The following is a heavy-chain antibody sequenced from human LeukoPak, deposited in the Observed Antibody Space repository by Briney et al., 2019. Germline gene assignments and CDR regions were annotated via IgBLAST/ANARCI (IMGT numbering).Heavy chain of an antibody. CDR1: GYTFTSYD. Sequence: ASVKVSCKASGYTFTSYDINWVRQATGQGLEWMGWMNPNSGNTGYAQKFQGRVTITRNTSISTAYMELRSLRSDDTAVYYCARQDASYYYYYYMDVWGKGTTVTVSS. CDR2: MNPNSGNT. CDR3: ARQDASYYYYYYMDV. J-gene: IGHJ6*03. V-gene: IGHV1-8*03. D-gene: IGHD3-16*01.